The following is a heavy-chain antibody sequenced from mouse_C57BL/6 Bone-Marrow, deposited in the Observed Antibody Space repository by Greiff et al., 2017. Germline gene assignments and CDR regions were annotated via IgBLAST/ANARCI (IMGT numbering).Heavy chain of an antibody. V-gene: IGHV5-9-1*02. Sequence: DVQLQESGEGLVKPGGSLKLSCAASGFTFSSYAMSWVRQTPEKRLEWVAYISSGGDYIYYADTVKGRFTISRDNARNTLYLQMSSLKSEDTAMYYCTRDLTGTIDYWGQGTTLTVSS. CDR2: ISSGGDYI. CDR1: GFTFSSYA. J-gene: IGHJ2*01. CDR3: TRDLTGTIDY. D-gene: IGHD4-1*01.